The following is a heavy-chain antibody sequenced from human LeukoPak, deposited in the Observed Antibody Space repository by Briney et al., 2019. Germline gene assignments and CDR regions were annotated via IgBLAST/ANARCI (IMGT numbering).Heavy chain of an antibody. D-gene: IGHD6-19*01. CDR3: ARHRAPICRQWLIVFDY. J-gene: IGHJ4*02. CDR2: IYYSGST. CDR1: GGSISSSSYY. V-gene: IGHV4-39*01. Sequence: SETLSLTCTVSGGSISSSSYYWGWIRQPPGKGLEWIGSIYYSGSTYYNPSLKSRVTISVDTSKNQFSLKLSSVTAADTAVYYCARHRAPICRQWLIVFDYWGQGTLVTVSS.